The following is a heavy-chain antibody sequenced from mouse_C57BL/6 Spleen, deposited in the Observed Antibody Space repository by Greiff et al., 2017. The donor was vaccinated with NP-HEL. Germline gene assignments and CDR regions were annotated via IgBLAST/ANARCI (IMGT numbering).Heavy chain of an antibody. V-gene: IGHV1-82*01. J-gene: IGHJ3*01. CDR2: IYPGDGDT. CDR1: GYAFSSSW. Sequence: QVQLQQSGPELVKPGASVKISCKASGYAFSSSWMNWVKQRPGKGLEWIGRIYPGDGDTNYNGKFKGKATLTADKSSSTASMQLSSLTSEDSAVYFCARYPNDYDGGFAYWGQGTLVTVSA. D-gene: IGHD2-4*01. CDR3: ARYPNDYDGGFAY.